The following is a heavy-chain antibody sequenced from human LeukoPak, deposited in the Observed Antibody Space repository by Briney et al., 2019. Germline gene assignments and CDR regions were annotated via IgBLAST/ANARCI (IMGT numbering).Heavy chain of an antibody. CDR2: INTNTGNP. CDR3: AIEYSSRKNWFDP. CDR1: GYTFTSYD. Sequence: ASVKVSCKASGYTFTSYDINWVRQATGQGLEWMGWINTNTGNPTYAQGFTGRFVFSLDTSVSTAYLQISSLKAEDTAVYYCAIEYSSRKNWFDPWGQGTLVTVSS. V-gene: IGHV7-4-1*02. D-gene: IGHD6-6*01. J-gene: IGHJ5*02.